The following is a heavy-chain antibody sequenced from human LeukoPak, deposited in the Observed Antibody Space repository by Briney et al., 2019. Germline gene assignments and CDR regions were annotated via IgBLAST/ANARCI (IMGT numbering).Heavy chain of an antibody. CDR3: ARQNVATTHFDY. CDR2: IYYSGST. J-gene: IGHJ4*02. V-gene: IGHV4-39*01. Sequence: PSETLSLTXTVSGGSISSSSYYWGWIRQPPGKGLEWIGSIYYSGSTYYNPSLKSRVTISVDTSKNQFSLKLSSVTAADTAVYYCARQNVATTHFDYWGQGTLVTVSS. CDR1: GGSISSSSYY. D-gene: IGHD5-24*01.